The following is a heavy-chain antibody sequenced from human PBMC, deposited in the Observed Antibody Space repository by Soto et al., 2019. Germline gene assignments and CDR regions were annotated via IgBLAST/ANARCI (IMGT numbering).Heavy chain of an antibody. CDR2: PNSSRSTV. J-gene: IGHJ5*01. CDR3: ARDCPGRSTTCYGKGWFDS. Sequence: PGGSLRLSCPASGFTFSSNSMNLVRQAPGKRLKRLPYPNSSRSTVYYADCVKGRLTISRDNAKNSRYLEMNSLRAEDTAVYYCARDCPGRSTTCYGKGWFDSWGQGTLVTVSS. V-gene: IGHV3-48*01. CDR1: GFTFSSNS. D-gene: IGHD2-2*01.